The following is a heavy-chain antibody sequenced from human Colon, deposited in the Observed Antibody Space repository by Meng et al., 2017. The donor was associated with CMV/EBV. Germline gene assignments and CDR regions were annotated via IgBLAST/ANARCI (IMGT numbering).Heavy chain of an antibody. D-gene: IGHD6-6*01. V-gene: IGHV3-30*02. CDR3: AKQGSSSSGRGYYYYGMDV. CDR2: IRYDGSNK. Sequence: GESLKISCVASGFTFSSYSLNWVRQAPGKGLEWVAFIRYDGSNKYYADSVKGRFTISRDNSKNTLYLQMNSLRAEDTAVYYCAKQGSSSSGRGYYYYGMDVWGQGTTVTVSS. J-gene: IGHJ6*02. CDR1: GFTFSSYS.